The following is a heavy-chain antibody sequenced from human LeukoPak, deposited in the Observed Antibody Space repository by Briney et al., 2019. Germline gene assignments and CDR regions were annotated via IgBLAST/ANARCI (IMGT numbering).Heavy chain of an antibody. D-gene: IGHD3-10*01. CDR2: ISGSGGNT. Sequence: GGSLRFSCAASGFTFSGYAMSWVRQAPGKGLEWVSAISGSGGNTYYADSVKGRFTISRDNSKNTLYLQMISLRAEDTAVYYCARDYFGSGNYYLPFEYWGQGTLVTVSS. CDR1: GFTFSGYA. J-gene: IGHJ4*02. CDR3: ARDYFGSGNYYLPFEY. V-gene: IGHV3-23*01.